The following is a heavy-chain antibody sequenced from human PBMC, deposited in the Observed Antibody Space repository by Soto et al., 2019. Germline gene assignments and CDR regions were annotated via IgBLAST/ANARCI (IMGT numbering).Heavy chain of an antibody. J-gene: IGHJ6*02. V-gene: IGHV1-69*01. CDR1: GGTFSSYA. CDR2: IIPIFGTA. CDR3: ARWKAVMWVMDV. Sequence: QVQLGQSGAEVKKPGSSVKVYCKAYGGTFSSYAISWLRQAPGQGLEWSGGIIPIFGTANYAQKFQGRVTITADESTSTAYMELSSLRSEDKAVSYCARWKAVMWVMDVWGQGTTVTVSS. D-gene: IGHD1-1*01.